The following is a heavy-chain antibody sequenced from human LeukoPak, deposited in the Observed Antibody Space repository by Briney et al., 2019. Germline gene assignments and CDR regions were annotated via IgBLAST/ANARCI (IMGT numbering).Heavy chain of an antibody. J-gene: IGHJ4*02. V-gene: IGHV3-23*01. Sequence: GGSLRLSCAVSGFMLSNHAMSWVRQAPGKGLEWVSAISGSGGSTYYADSVKGRFTISRDNSKNTLYLQMNSLRAGDTAVYYCAKETSDAQYYYDSSGLDYWGQGTLVTVSS. CDR2: ISGSGGST. CDR1: GFMLSNHA. D-gene: IGHD3-22*01. CDR3: AKETSDAQYYYDSSGLDY.